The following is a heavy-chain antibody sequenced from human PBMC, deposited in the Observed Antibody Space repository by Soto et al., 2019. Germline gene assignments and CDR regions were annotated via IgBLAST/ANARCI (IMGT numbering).Heavy chain of an antibody. CDR2: IIPFFNTA. CDR1: GGTLSNYA. Sequence: QVQLVQSGAEVKKSGSSVKVSCKAAGGTLSNYAITWVRQAPGEGLEWMGGIIPFFNTANYAQKFLGRVTITADESTSTAYMEVSSLRSEDTAIYYCARVRPTDYVGHYNKGMDIWGQGTTVTVSS. CDR3: ARVRPTDYVGHYNKGMDI. J-gene: IGHJ6*02. V-gene: IGHV1-69*01. D-gene: IGHD4-17*01.